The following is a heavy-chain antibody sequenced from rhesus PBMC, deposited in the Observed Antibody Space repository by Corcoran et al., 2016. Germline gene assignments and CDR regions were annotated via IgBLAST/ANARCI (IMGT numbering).Heavy chain of an antibody. CDR3: AKAIAANSFDY. Sequence: EVQLVESGGGLVQPGGSLRLSCAASGFTFSSYWMYWVRQAPGKGLEWVSRFSSDGSSTSYADSVKGRFTISRENAKNSLYLQMNSLRAEDTAVYYCAKAIAANSFDYWGQGVLVTVSS. CDR1: GFTFSSYW. D-gene: IGHD6-13*01. CDR2: FSSDGSST. J-gene: IGHJ4*01. V-gene: IGHV3-119*01.